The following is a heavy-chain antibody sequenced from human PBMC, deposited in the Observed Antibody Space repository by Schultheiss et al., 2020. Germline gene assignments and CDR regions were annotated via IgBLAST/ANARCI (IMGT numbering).Heavy chain of an antibody. V-gene: IGHV3-23*01. Sequence: GGSLRLSCAASGFTFSRYAMSWVRQAPGKGLEWVAVISGGGGSTYYADSVKGRFTISRDNAKNTLYLQMNSLRAEDTAVYYCAKDQRSFWHYYFDYWGQGALVTVSS. CDR1: GFTFSRYA. CDR2: ISGGGGST. D-gene: IGHD3-3*01. J-gene: IGHJ4*02. CDR3: AKDQRSFWHYYFDY.